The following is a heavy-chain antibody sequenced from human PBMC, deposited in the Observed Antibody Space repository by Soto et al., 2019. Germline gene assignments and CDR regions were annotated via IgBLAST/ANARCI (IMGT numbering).Heavy chain of an antibody. CDR1: GYTLSELF. CDR2: FDPEEGNT. Sequence: QVQLVQSGAEVKKPGASVKVSCKVSGYTLSELFVHWVRQAPGKGLEGLGGFDPEEGNTIYAQNFRGRVTMTDDTSTDTAHMELSSLRSDDTAVYYCATEFPQWELLQYWGQGTLLTVSS. CDR3: ATEFPQWELLQY. V-gene: IGHV1-24*01. J-gene: IGHJ4*02. D-gene: IGHD1-26*01.